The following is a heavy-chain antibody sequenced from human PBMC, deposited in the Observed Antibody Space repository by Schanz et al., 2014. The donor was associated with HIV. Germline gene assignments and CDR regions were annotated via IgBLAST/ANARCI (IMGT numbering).Heavy chain of an antibody. CDR1: GGTFSRSA. D-gene: IGHD1-1*01. J-gene: IGHJ3*02. CDR3: ARHNYRLNFDI. V-gene: IGHV1-46*04. Sequence: QVQLVQSGAEVKKPGSSVKVSCKASGGTFSRSAISWVRQAPRLGLEWMGMINPSGAGTTYARKLQGRVTMTRDTSITTAYMELSGLRSDDTAMYYCARHNYRLNFDIWGQGTMVTVSS. CDR2: INPSGAGT.